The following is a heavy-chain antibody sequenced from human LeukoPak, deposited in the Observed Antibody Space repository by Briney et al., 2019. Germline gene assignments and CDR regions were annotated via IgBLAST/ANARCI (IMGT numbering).Heavy chain of an antibody. CDR2: IYTSGST. CDR3: AREEYYSDNSGYYPDF. CDR1: GDSISSGSYY. V-gene: IGHV4-61*02. J-gene: IGHJ4*02. Sequence: SQTLSLTCTVSGDSISSGSYYWSWIRQPAGKGVEWFGRIYTSGSTNYNPSLKSRVTISVDTSKNQFSLKLSSVTAADTAVYYCAREEYYSDNSGYYPDFWGQGTLVTVSS. D-gene: IGHD3-22*01.